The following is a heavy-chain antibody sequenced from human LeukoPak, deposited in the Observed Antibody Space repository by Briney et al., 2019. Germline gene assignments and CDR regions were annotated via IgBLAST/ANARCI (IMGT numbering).Heavy chain of an antibody. CDR2: ISHTGSTM. J-gene: IGHJ4*02. D-gene: IGHD1-14*01. CDR1: GFRFSGYS. CDR3: ARDISSQVY. Sequence: GGSLSLSCAASGFRFSGYSMNWVRQAPGKGLEWVSYISHTGSTMSYADSVKGRFTISRDNARNSLHLQMNSLRAEDTAVYYCARDISSQVYWGQGTLVTVSS. V-gene: IGHV3-48*04.